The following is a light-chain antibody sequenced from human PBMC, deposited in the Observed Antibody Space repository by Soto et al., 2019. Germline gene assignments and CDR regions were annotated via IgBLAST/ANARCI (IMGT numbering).Light chain of an antibody. CDR2: DAS. CDR3: QQRYSWPLT. V-gene: IGKV3-11*01. J-gene: IGKJ4*01. CDR1: QSVDIY. Sequence: EIVLTQSPATLSLSPGERATLSCRASQSVDIYLAWYQQKAGQAPRLLIYDASNRATGIPARFSGSGSGTDFTLTISSLEPEDFAVYYCQQRYSWPLTFGGGTKVEIK.